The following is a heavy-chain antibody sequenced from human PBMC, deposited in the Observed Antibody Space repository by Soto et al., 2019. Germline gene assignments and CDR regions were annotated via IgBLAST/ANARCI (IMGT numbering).Heavy chain of an antibody. CDR1: GFTFSSYA. J-gene: IGHJ4*02. CDR3: AKDRYYYDSSGYYYGIYFDY. D-gene: IGHD3-22*01. V-gene: IGHV3-23*01. Sequence: PGGSLRLSCAASGFTFSSYAMSWVRQAPGKGLEWVSAISGSGGSTYYADSVKGRFTISRDNSKNTLYLQMNSLRAEDTAVYYCAKDRYYYDSSGYYYGIYFDYWGQGTLVTVSS. CDR2: ISGSGGST.